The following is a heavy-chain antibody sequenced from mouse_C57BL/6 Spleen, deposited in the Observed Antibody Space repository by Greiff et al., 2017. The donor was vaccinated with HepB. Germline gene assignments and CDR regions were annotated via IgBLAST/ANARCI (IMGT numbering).Heavy chain of an antibody. CDR2: ISNGGGST. CDR1: GFTFSDYY. D-gene: IGHD1-1*01. Sequence: DVMLVESGGGLVQPGGSLKLSCAASGFTFSDYYMYWVRQTPEKRLEWVAYISNGGGSTYYPDTVKGRFTISRDNAKNTLYLQMSRLKSEDTAMYYCARHYYGSRGYFDVWGTGTTVTVSS. CDR3: ARHYYGSRGYFDV. J-gene: IGHJ1*03. V-gene: IGHV5-12*01.